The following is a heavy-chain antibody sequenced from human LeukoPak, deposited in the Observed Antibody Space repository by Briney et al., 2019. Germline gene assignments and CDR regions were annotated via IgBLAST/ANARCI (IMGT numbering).Heavy chain of an antibody. J-gene: IGHJ4*02. CDR1: GGTFSSYT. CDR3: ATASDCTNGVCGDY. D-gene: IGHD2-8*01. V-gene: IGHV1-69*02. CDR2: IIPILGIA. Sequence: GASVKVSCKASGGTFSSYTISWVRQAPGQGLEWMGRIIPILGIANYAQKFQGRVTITADESTSTAYMELSSLRSEDTAVYYCATASDCTNGVCGDYWGQGTLVTVSS.